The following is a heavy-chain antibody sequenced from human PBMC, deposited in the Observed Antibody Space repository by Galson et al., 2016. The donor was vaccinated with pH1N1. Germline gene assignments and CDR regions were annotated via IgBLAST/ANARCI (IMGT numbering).Heavy chain of an antibody. J-gene: IGHJ5*02. D-gene: IGHD3-10*01. CDR1: GGSISSGSYY. CDR3: ARQEWFGELGGWFDP. Sequence: TLSLPCTVSGGSISSGSYYWSWIRQPAGKGLEWIGYIYTSGSTNYNPSLKSRVTISVDAPKNQFSLKLSSVTAADTAVYYCARQEWFGELGGWFDPWGQGTLVTVSS. CDR2: IYTSGST. V-gene: IGHV4-61*09.